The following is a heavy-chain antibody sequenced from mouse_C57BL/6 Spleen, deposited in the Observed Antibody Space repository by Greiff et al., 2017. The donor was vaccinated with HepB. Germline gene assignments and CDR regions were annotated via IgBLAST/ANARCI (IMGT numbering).Heavy chain of an antibody. J-gene: IGHJ1*03. CDR2: INYDGSST. CDR1: GFTFSDYY. Sequence: EVQRVESEGGLVQPGSSMKLSCTASGFTFSDYYMAWVRQVPEKGLEWVANINYDGSSTYYLDSLKSRFIISRDNAKNILYLQMSSLKSEDTATYYCARGGGRGYFDVWGTGTTVTVSS. CDR3: ARGGGRGYFDV. V-gene: IGHV5-16*01.